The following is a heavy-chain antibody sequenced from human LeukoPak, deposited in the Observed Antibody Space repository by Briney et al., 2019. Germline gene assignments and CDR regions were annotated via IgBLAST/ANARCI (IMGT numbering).Heavy chain of an antibody. CDR2: IYKTGSA. J-gene: IGHJ4*02. CDR1: GFTFSNAW. Sequence: GSLRLSCAASGFTFSNAWMSWVRQAPGKGLEWIGSIYKTGSAFYNSSLKSRVTLSVDTSKNQFSLKLSSVTAADTAVYYCARVLDYYGSGTYSFDYWGQGTLVTVSS. CDR3: ARVLDYYGSGTYSFDY. D-gene: IGHD3-10*01. V-gene: IGHV4-38-2*01.